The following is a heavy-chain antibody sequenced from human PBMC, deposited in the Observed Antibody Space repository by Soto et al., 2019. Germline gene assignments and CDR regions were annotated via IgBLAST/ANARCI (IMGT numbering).Heavy chain of an antibody. CDR2: IIPIFGTA. V-gene: IGHV1-69*13. D-gene: IGHD3-3*01. CDR3: AREEDDFWRGYADGMDV. CDR1: GGTFSSYA. Sequence: SVKVSCKASGGTFSSYAISWVRQAPGQGLEWMGGIIPIFGTANYAQKFQGRVTITADESTSTAYMELSSLRSEDTAVYYCAREEDDFWRGYADGMDVWGQGPTVTVSS. J-gene: IGHJ6*02.